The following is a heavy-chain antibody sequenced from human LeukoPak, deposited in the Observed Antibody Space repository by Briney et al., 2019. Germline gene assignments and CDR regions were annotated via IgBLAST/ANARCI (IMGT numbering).Heavy chain of an antibody. J-gene: IGHJ5*01. V-gene: IGHV5-51*01. D-gene: IGHD6-13*01. Sequence: GNSLKISCQGSGYSFTSYWIGWVRQMPGKGLEWMGIIHPGDSDTRYSPSFQGQVTISADKSISTAYLQWSSLKASDTAMYYGARTEGYSSSWPEFESWGQGTLVTVSS. CDR1: GYSFTSYW. CDR3: ARTEGYSSSWPEFES. CDR2: IHPGDSDT.